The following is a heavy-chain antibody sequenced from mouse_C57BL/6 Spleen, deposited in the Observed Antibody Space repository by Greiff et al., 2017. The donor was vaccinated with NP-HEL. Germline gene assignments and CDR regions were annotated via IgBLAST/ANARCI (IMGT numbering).Heavy chain of an antibody. D-gene: IGHD4-1*01. J-gene: IGHJ4*01. V-gene: IGHV6-3*01. CDR3: TALGRDYAMDY. CDR1: GFTFSNYW. CDR2: IRLKSDNYAT. Sequence: EVKVEESGGGLVQPGGSMKLSCVASGFTFSNYWMNWVRQSPEKGLEWVAQIRLKSDNYATHYAESVKGRFTISRDDSKSSVYLQMNNLRAEDTGIYYCTALGRDYAMDYWGQGTSVTVSS.